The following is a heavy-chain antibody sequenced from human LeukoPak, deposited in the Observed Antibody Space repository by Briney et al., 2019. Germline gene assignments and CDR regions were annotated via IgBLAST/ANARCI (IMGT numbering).Heavy chain of an antibody. CDR1: GGSISSSSYY. Sequence: ETLSLTCTVSGGSISSSSYYWGWIRQAPGKGLEWVSVIYSGGSTYYADSVKGRFTISRDNSKNTLYLQMNSLRAEDTAVYYCARDGELSDAFDIWGQGTMVTVSS. V-gene: IGHV3-53*01. CDR3: ARDGELSDAFDI. D-gene: IGHD1-26*01. J-gene: IGHJ3*02. CDR2: IYSGGST.